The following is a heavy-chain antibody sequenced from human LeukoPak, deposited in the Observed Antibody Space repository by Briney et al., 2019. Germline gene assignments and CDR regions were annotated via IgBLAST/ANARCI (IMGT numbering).Heavy chain of an antibody. CDR3: TRGSIAYYYMDV. CDR1: GGSISSSNYY. J-gene: IGHJ6*03. V-gene: IGHV4-61*02. D-gene: IGHD3-22*01. Sequence: SETLSLTCTVSGGSISSSNYYWSWIRQPAGKGLEWIGRIYTSGSTNYNPSLKSRVTISVDTSKNQFSLKLSSVTAADTAVYYCTRGSIAYYYMDVWGKGTTVTISS. CDR2: IYTSGST.